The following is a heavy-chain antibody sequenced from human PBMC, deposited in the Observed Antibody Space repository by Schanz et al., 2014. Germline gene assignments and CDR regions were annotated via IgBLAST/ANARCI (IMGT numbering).Heavy chain of an antibody. CDR2: IFFSGST. CDR3: ARLGVGDKAYYYYGTDV. D-gene: IGHD1-26*01. J-gene: IGHJ6*02. CDR1: GVSIGGYY. Sequence: QVQLQESGPGLVKPSETLSLTCTVSGVSIGGYYWSWIRQPPGKGLEWIGYIFFSGSTTYNPSFNSGVTIAAAVSKTRSALTLTSVAAADTAVYYCARLGVGDKAYYYYGTDVWGQGTTVLVSS. V-gene: IGHV4-59*08.